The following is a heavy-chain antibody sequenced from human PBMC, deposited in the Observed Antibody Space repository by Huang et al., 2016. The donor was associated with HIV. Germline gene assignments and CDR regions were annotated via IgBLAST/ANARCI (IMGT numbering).Heavy chain of an antibody. D-gene: IGHD3-3*01. J-gene: IGHJ4*02. CDR3: ARGRVTSSGVVQSYDY. Sequence: VQLQESGPGLVKPSQTLSLSCNVSGASIASGSYFWNWIRQPAGGGLEWIGHIYTTGSTDYNPPLKSRVAVASDTSKNQVARSLRSVTAADTAVYFCARGRVTSSGVVQSYDYWGQGSLVTVSS. V-gene: IGHV4-61*09. CDR2: IYTTGST. CDR1: GASIASGSYF.